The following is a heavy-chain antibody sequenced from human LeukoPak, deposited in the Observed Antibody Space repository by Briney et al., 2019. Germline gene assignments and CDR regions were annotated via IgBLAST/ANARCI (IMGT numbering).Heavy chain of an antibody. CDR3: VRQQTPHGNFDY. D-gene: IGHD1-26*01. CDR1: GFTFSNHA. Sequence: GGSLRLSCATSGFTFSNHAMHWVRHATGKGLEWVSAIGTAGDTFYPGSVKGRFTISRENAKNSLSLQMNSLRAEDTAVYYCVRQQTPHGNFDYWGQGTLVTVSS. CDR2: IGTAGDT. V-gene: IGHV3-13*01. J-gene: IGHJ4*02.